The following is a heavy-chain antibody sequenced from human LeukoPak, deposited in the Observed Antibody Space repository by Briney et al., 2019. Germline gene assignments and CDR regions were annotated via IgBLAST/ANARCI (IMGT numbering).Heavy chain of an antibody. J-gene: IGHJ3*02. CDR2: VSGSGSNI. Sequence: GGSLRLSCAASGFTFSSYEMNWVRQAPGKGLEWISYVSGSGSNIYYADSVKGRFTISRDNAKNSLYLQMNSLRAEDTAVYYCVRARLNAFDIWGQGTMVTVSS. V-gene: IGHV3-48*03. CDR3: VRARLNAFDI. CDR1: GFTFSSYE.